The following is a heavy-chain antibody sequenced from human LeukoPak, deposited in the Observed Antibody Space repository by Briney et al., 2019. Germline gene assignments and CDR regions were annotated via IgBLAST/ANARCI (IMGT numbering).Heavy chain of an antibody. CDR1: GFSFNSDW. D-gene: IGHD5-24*01. J-gene: IGHJ4*02. Sequence: PGGSLRLSCAASGFSFNSDWMDWVRQAPGKGLEWVANIKQDGSEKYYVDSVKGRFTISRDNSKNTLYLQMNSLRAEDTAVYYCATNYPGGWGQGTLVTVSS. V-gene: IGHV3-7*01. CDR2: IKQDGSEK. CDR3: ATNYPGG.